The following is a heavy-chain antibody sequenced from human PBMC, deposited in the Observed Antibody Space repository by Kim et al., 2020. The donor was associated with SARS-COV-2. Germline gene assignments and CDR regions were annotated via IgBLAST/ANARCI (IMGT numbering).Heavy chain of an antibody. J-gene: IGHJ3*02. CDR3: ASCLDYDSSGAWAAFDI. Sequence: FQGRVTITADESTSTAYMELSSLRSEDTAVYYCASCLDYDSSGAWAAFDIWGQGTMVTVSS. D-gene: IGHD3-22*01. V-gene: IGHV1-69*01.